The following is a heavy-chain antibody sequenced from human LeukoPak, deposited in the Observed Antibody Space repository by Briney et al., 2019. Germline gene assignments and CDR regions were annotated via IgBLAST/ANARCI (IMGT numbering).Heavy chain of an antibody. CDR3: ARDRPSYGYEFEGGFDY. CDR1: GFTFSSYS. J-gene: IGHJ4*02. Sequence: PGGSLRLSCAASGFTFSSYSMNWVRQAPGKGLEWVSYISSSSSTIYYADSVKGRFTISRDNAKNSLYLQMNSLRAEDTAVYYCARDRPSYGYEFEGGFDYWGQGTLVTFSS. V-gene: IGHV3-48*01. D-gene: IGHD5-18*01. CDR2: ISSSSSTI.